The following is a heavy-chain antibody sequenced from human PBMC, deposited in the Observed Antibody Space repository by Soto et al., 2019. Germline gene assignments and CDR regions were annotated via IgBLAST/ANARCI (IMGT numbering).Heavy chain of an antibody. CDR2: ISYDGSNK. Sequence: QVQLVESGGGVVQPGRSLRLSCAASGFTFSSYAMHWVRQAPGKGLEWVAVISYDGSNKYYADSVKGRFTISRDNSKNTLYLQMNSLRAEDTAVYYCARDRYSYGKGLDYWGQGTLVTVSS. CDR1: GFTFSSYA. J-gene: IGHJ4*02. CDR3: ARDRYSYGKGLDY. V-gene: IGHV3-30-3*01. D-gene: IGHD5-18*01.